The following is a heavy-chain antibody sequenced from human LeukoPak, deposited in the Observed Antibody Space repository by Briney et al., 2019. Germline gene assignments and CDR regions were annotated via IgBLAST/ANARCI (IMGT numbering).Heavy chain of an antibody. D-gene: IGHD3-16*01. CDR1: GYTFTGYY. V-gene: IGHV1-2*02. CDR3: ATQRGSYLWGTDFDY. Sequence: ASVKVSCKSSGYTFTGYYMHWVRQAPGQGLQWMGWINPNSGDTKYAQKFQGRVTMTRDTSISTAYMELSRLRSDDTAVYYCATQRGSYLWGTDFDYWGQGTLVTVSS. CDR2: INPNSGDT. J-gene: IGHJ4*02.